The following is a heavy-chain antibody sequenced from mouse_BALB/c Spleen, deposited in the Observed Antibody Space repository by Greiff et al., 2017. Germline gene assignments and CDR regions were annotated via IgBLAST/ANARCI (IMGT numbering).Heavy chain of an antibody. CDR2: ISYSGST. Sequence: DVKLQESGPSLVKPSQTLSLTCSVTGDSITSGYWNWIRKFPGNKLEYMGYISYSGSTYYNPSLKSRISITRDTSKNQYYLQLNSVTTEDTATYYCASSITTVVERADWYFDVWGAGTTVTVSS. V-gene: IGHV3-8*02. CDR3: ASSITTVVERADWYFDV. D-gene: IGHD1-1*01. CDR1: GDSITSGY. J-gene: IGHJ1*01.